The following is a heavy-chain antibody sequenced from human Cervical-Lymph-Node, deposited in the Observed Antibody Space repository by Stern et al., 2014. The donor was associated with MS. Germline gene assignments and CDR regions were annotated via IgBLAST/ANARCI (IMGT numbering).Heavy chain of an antibody. CDR3: AKDLRFDP. CDR2: ISYDGSNK. CDR1: GFTFSSYG. J-gene: IGHJ5*02. V-gene: IGHV3-30*18. Sequence: VHLVESGGGVVQPGRSLRLSCAASGFTFSSYGMHWVRQAPGKGLEWVAVISYDGSNKYYADSVKGRFTISRDNSKNTLYLQMNSLRAEDTAVYYCAKDLRFDPWGQGTLVTVSS.